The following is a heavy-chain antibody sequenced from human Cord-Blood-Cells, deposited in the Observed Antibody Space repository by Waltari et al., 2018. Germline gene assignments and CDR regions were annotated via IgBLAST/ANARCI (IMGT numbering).Heavy chain of an antibody. CDR3: ARGLERRLYYYYYMDV. D-gene: IGHD1-1*01. CDR2: MNPNSGNT. Sequence: VQLVQSGAEVKQPGASVKVSCRAYGYTFTSYDINWVRQATGQGLEWMGWMNPNSGNTGDAQKFQGRVTITRNTSISTAYMELSSLRSEDTAVYYCARGLERRLYYYYYMDVWGKGTTVTVSS. CDR1: GYTFTSYD. J-gene: IGHJ6*03. V-gene: IGHV1-8*03.